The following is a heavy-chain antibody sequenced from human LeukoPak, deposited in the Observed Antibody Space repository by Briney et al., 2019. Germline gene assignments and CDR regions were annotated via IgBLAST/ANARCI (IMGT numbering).Heavy chain of an antibody. J-gene: IGHJ4*02. Sequence: GGSLRLSCAASGFTFDDYGMSWVRQVPGKGLEWVSGISWNGGSTGYVDSVKGRFTISRDNAKNSLYLQMNSLRAEDTALYYRARRYSSTWYYFDYWGQGTLVTVSS. CDR3: ARRYSSTWYYFDY. V-gene: IGHV3-20*04. CDR1: GFTFDDYG. D-gene: IGHD6-13*01. CDR2: ISWNGGST.